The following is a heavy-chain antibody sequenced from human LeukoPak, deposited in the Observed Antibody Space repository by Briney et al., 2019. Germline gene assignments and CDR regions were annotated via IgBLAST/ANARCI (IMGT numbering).Heavy chain of an antibody. CDR1: GYTFTGYY. V-gene: IGHV1-2*02. CDR3: AIVGIPIGRYDN. J-gene: IGHJ4*02. Sequence: ASVKVSCKASGYTFTGYYMYWVRQAPGQGLEWMGWINPNTGGTNYAQKFRGRVTMTRDTSISTAYMELSRLRSDDTAVYYCAIVGIPIGRYDNWGQGTLVTVSS. CDR2: INPNTGGT. D-gene: IGHD2-21*01.